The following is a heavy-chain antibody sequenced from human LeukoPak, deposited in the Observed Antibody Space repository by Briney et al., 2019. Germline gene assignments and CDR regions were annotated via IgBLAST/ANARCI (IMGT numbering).Heavy chain of an antibody. V-gene: IGHV4-34*01. CDR3: ASSFYYDSRGC. CDR2: ITPSGST. CDR1: GGSFSGYF. Sequence: SETLSLTCVVYGGSFSGYFWSWIRQPPGKGLEWIGEITPSGSTNYSPSLKSRVSISIDTSKKKLSLRLTTVTAADSAVYYCASSFYYDSRGCWGQGTLVTVSS. J-gene: IGHJ4*02. D-gene: IGHD3-22*01.